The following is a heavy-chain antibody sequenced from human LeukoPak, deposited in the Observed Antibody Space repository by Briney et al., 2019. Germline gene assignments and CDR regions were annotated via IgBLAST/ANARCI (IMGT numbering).Heavy chain of an antibody. Sequence: GASVKVSCKSPGYTFTSYSMHWVRQAPGQGLEWMGIINPGGGSTTYAQKFQGRVTMTRDTSTSTVYMELSSLKSEDTAVYFCARAEGSGYDLYFEYWGQGTLVTVSS. V-gene: IGHV1-46*01. CDR1: GYTFTSYS. CDR3: ARAEGSGYDLYFEY. CDR2: INPGGGST. D-gene: IGHD5-12*01. J-gene: IGHJ4*02.